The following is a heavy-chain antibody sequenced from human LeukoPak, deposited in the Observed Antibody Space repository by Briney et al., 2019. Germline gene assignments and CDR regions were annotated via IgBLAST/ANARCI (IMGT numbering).Heavy chain of an antibody. D-gene: IGHD5-18*01. CDR3: ARGRYSYGYSRSGTYYFDY. V-gene: IGHV1-69*13. CDR2: IIPIFGTA. J-gene: IGHJ4*02. Sequence: ASVKVSCKASGGTFSSYAISWVRQAPGQGLEGMGGIIPIFGTANYAQKFQGRVTITADESTSTAYMELSSLRSEDTAVYYCARGRYSYGYSRSGTYYFDYWGQGTLVTVSS. CDR1: GGTFSSYA.